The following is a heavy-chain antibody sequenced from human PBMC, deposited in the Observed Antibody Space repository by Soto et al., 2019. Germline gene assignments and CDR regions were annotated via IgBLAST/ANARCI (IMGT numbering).Heavy chain of an antibody. CDR2: INHSGRT. D-gene: IGHD2-15*01. Sequence: SETLSLTCAVYGGSFSGYYWSWIRQPPGKGLEWIGEINHSGRTNANPSLKSRVTISVDTSKKQFSLRLNSVTAADTAVYYCARSLSRRVVTPMAYWGQGTLVTVSS. V-gene: IGHV4-34*01. J-gene: IGHJ4*02. CDR1: GGSFSGYY. CDR3: ARSLSRRVVTPMAY.